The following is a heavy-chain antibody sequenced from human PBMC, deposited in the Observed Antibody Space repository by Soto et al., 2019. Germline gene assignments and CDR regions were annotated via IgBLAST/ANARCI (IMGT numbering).Heavy chain of an antibody. D-gene: IGHD3-9*01. J-gene: IGHJ3*02. Sequence: GGSLRLSCAASGFTVSSNYMSWVRQAPGKGLEWVSYISSSSSYTNYADSVKGRFTISRDNAKNSLYLQMNSLRAEDTALYYCARDADILTGSDAFDIWGQGTMVTVSS. CDR1: GFTVSSNY. V-gene: IGHV3-11*05. CDR3: ARDADILTGSDAFDI. CDR2: ISSSSSYT.